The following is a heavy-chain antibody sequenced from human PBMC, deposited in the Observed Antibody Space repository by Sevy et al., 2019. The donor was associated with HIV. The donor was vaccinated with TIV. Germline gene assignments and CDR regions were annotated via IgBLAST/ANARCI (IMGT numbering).Heavy chain of an antibody. CDR2: IKGDGSDK. CDR1: GFTFSVYW. D-gene: IGHD3-16*01. V-gene: IGHV3-7*01. Sequence: GGCLRLSCAASGFTFSVYWMNWVRQAPGKGLEWVANIKGDGSDKHYVDSVEGRFTISRDNGKNLLYLQMNSLRVAVTAVYDCAHETIGRFDSWGQGTLVTVSS. CDR3: AHETIGRFDS. J-gene: IGHJ4*02.